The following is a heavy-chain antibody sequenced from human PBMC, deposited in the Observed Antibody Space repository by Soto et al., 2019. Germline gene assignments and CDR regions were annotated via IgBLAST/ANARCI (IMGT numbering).Heavy chain of an antibody. CDR1: GFTFSSYA. CDR3: SHGYYQYFNS. J-gene: IGHJ4*02. D-gene: IGHD5-18*01. Sequence: GGSLRLSCAASGFTFSSYAMHWVRQAPGKGLEYVSVISSNGGSTYYANSVKGRFTVSRDDSENTLYLQMNSLKTEDTAVYYCSHGYYQYFNSWGQGTLVTVSS. CDR2: ISSNGGST. V-gene: IGHV3-64*01.